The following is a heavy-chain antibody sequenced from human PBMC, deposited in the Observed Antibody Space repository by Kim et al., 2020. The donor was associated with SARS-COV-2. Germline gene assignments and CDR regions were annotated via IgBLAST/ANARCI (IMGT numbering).Heavy chain of an antibody. CDR3: AHGGYKNWFDP. J-gene: IGHJ5*02. Sequence: TNDSPSLKSRVTISVDTSKNQFSLKLSSVTAADTAVYYCAHGGYKNWFDPWGQGTLVTVSS. CDR2: T. V-gene: IGHV4-4*09. D-gene: IGHD1-26*01.